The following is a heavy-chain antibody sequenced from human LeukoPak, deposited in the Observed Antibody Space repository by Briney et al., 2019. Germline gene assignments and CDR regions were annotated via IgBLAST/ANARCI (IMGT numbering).Heavy chain of an antibody. J-gene: IGHJ4*02. CDR2: IDPSDSYT. D-gene: IGHD3-10*01. Sequence: GESLRISCKGSGYSFTSYWISWARQMPGKGLEWMGRIDPSDSYTNYSPSFQVHVTISADKSISTAYLQWSSLKASDTAMYYCARQGLWFGELLPFDYWGQGTLVTVSS. V-gene: IGHV5-10-1*01. CDR3: ARQGLWFGELLPFDY. CDR1: GYSFTSYW.